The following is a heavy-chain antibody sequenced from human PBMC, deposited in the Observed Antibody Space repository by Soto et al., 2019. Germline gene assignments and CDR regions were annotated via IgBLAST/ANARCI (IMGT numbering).Heavy chain of an antibody. D-gene: IGHD2-8*02. CDR2: INAGNGNT. CDR1: GCTFTSYA. J-gene: IGHJ4*02. CDR3: ARVKEFTGTIFDY. V-gene: IGHV1-3*01. Sequence: ASVKVSCKASGCTFTSYAMHWVRQAPGQRLEWMGWINAGNGNTKYSQKFQGRVTITRDTSASTAYMELSSLRSEDAAVYYCARVKEFTGTIFDYWGQGTLVTVSS.